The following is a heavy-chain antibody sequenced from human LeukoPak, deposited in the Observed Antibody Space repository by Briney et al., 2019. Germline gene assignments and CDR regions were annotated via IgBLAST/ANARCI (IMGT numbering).Heavy chain of an antibody. D-gene: IGHD3/OR15-3a*01. J-gene: IGHJ4*02. CDR2: ISSNGGST. CDR3: ARLHVTDSEYFDY. V-gene: IGHV3-64*01. CDR1: GFTFSSYA. Sequence: PGGSLRLSCAASGFTFSSYAVHWVRQAPGKGLEYVSAISSNGGSTYYANSVKGRFTISRDNSKNTLYLQMGSLRAEDMAVYYCARLHVTDSEYFDYWGQGTLVTVSS.